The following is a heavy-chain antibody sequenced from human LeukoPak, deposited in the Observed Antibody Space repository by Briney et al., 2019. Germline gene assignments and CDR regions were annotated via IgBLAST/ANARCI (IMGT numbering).Heavy chain of an antibody. Sequence: GGSLRLSCAASGFTFSSYAMSWVRLAPGKGLDWVSTISGSGGSLYYADSVRGRFAISRDNSKNTLYLQMNSLRAEDTAVYYCAKLMGSLDAWGSFRFSFDSWGQGTLVTVSS. J-gene: IGHJ4*02. V-gene: IGHV3-23*01. D-gene: IGHD3-16*02. CDR3: AKLMGSLDAWGSFRFSFDS. CDR1: GFTFSSYA. CDR2: ISGSGGSL.